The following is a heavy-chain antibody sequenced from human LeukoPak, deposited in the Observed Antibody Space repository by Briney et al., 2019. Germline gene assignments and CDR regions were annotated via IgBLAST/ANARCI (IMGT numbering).Heavy chain of an antibody. CDR3: AKAMGATLFDY. CDR2: ISSNGGST. J-gene: IGHJ4*02. CDR1: GFTFSSYA. V-gene: IGHV3-64*01. Sequence: PGGSLRLSCAASGFTFSSYAMHWVRQAPGKGLEYVSAISSNGGSTYYANSVKGRFTISRDNSKNTLYLQMNSLRPEDTAVYYCAKAMGATLFDYWGQGTLVTVSS. D-gene: IGHD1-26*01.